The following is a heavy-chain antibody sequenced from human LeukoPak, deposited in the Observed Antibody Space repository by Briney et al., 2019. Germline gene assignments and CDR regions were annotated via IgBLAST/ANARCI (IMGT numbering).Heavy chain of an antibody. Sequence: GGSLRLSCAASGFTFSSYGMHWVRQAPGKGLEWVAFIRYDGSNKYYADSVKGRFTISRDNSKNTLYLQMNSLRAEDTAVYYCAKDDALTLSSSWYKLNDYWGQGTLVTVSS. D-gene: IGHD6-13*01. CDR2: IRYDGSNK. CDR1: GFTFSSYG. CDR3: AKDDALTLSSSWYKLNDY. J-gene: IGHJ4*02. V-gene: IGHV3-30*02.